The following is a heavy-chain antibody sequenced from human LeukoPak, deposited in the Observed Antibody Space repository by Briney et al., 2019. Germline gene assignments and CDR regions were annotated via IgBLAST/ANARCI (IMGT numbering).Heavy chain of an antibody. Sequence: GASVKVSGKAAGHTFTGYYMFWVRQAPGQGLEWMGRINPNSGGTNYAQKFQGRVTMTRDTSISTAYMELSRLRSDDTAVYYCARGYCSGGSCYSVENWFDPWGQGTLVTVSS. CDR1: GHTFTGYY. CDR2: INPNSGGT. J-gene: IGHJ5*02. D-gene: IGHD2-15*01. CDR3: ARGYCSGGSCYSVENWFDP. V-gene: IGHV1-2*06.